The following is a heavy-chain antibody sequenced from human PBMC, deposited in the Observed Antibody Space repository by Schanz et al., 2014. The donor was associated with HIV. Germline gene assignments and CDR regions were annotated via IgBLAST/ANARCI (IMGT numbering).Heavy chain of an antibody. CDR3: ARDLGGDFWSAQGGLDP. CDR2: INPSGGRT. V-gene: IGHV1-46*01. J-gene: IGHJ5*02. Sequence: QVQLVQSGAEVKKPGSSVKISCKASGDSFSNLGINWVRRAPGQGLEWMGIINPSGGRTNYAQKFQGRVTMTRDTSRNTVYMELSSLRAEDTAVYYCARDLGGDFWSAQGGLDPWGQGTLVIVSS. CDR1: GDSFSNLG. D-gene: IGHD3-3*01.